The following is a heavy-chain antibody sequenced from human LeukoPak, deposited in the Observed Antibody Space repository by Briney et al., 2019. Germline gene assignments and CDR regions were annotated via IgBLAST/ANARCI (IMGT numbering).Heavy chain of an antibody. CDR3: ARHVGSSWENDY. CDR2: IYYSGST. Sequence: PSETLSLTCTVSGGSISSSSYYWGWIRQPPGKGLEWIGSIYYSGSTYYNPSLKSRVTISVDTSKNQFSLTLSAVTAADTAVYYCARHVGSSWENDYWGQGTLVTVSS. D-gene: IGHD6-13*01. CDR1: GGSISSSSYY. V-gene: IGHV4-39*01. J-gene: IGHJ4*02.